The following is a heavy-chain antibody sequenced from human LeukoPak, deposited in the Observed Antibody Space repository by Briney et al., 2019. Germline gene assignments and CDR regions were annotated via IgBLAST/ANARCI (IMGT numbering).Heavy chain of an antibody. CDR3: ARDSPYSSGWEHFDY. CDR2: IYYSGST. Sequence: SETLSLTCTVSGGSISSYYWSWIRQPPGKGLEWIGYIYYSGSTNYNPSLKSRVTISVVTSKNQFSLKLSSVTAADTAVYYCARDSPYSSGWEHFDYWGQGTLVTVSS. J-gene: IGHJ4*02. D-gene: IGHD6-19*01. V-gene: IGHV4-59*01. CDR1: GGSISSYY.